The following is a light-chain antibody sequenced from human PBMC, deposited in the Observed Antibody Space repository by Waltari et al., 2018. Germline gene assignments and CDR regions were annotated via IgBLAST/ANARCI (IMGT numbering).Light chain of an antibody. CDR2: GAS. CDR1: HDIAGW. J-gene: IGKJ1*01. CDR3: QQGSSFPWT. Sequence: DIQMTQSPSSASASVGDRATIPCRASHDIAGWLARYQKKPGNAPKVLISGASNLQSGVPSRFRGSVSGTDFTLTISSLQPEDFATYFCQQGSSFPWTFGQGTNVEIK. V-gene: IGKV1-12*01.